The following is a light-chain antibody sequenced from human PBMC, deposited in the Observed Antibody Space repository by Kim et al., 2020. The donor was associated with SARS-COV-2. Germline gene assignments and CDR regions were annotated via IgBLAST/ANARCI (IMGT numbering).Light chain of an antibody. CDR1: QSVSSSY. V-gene: IGKV3-20*01. CDR3: QQYGSRYT. J-gene: IGKJ2*01. Sequence: EIVLTQSPGTLSLSPGERATLSCRASQSVSSSYLAWYQQKPGQAPRLLIYGASSRATGIPDRFSDSGSGTDFTLTISRLEPEDFAVYYCQQYGSRYTFGQGTKLVI. CDR2: GAS.